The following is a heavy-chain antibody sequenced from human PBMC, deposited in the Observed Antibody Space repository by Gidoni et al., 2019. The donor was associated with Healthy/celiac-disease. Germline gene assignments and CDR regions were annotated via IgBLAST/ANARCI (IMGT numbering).Heavy chain of an antibody. CDR2: ISGSGGRT. Sequence: EVQLLESGGGLVQPGGSLRLSCAASGFTFRGYVMTWVRQAPGKGLEWVSGISGSGGRTYYADSVKGRFTISRDNSKNTLYLQMNSLRAEDTAVYYCGKGDWADYWGQGTLVTVSS. V-gene: IGHV3-23*01. CDR1: GFTFRGYV. CDR3: GKGDWADY. D-gene: IGHD3-9*01. J-gene: IGHJ4*02.